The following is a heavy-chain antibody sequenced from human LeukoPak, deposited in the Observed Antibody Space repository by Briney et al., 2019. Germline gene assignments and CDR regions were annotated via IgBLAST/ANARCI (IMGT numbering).Heavy chain of an antibody. CDR3: ARSQYLRPPGGARRENYYYYYYMDV. D-gene: IGHD6-6*01. CDR2: IYTSGST. CDR1: GGSISSYY. Sequence: SVTLSLTCTVSGGSISSYYWSWIRQPAGKGLEWIGRIYTSGSTNYNPSLKSRVTMSVDTSKNQFSLKLSSVTAADTAVYYCARSQYLRPPGGARRENYYYYYYMDVWGKGTTVTVSS. V-gene: IGHV4-4*07. J-gene: IGHJ6*03.